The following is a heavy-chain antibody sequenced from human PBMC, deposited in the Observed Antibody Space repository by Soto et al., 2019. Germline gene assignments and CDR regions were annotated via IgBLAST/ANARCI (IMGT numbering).Heavy chain of an antibody. CDR2: SYYSGST. V-gene: IGHV4-59*01. Sequence: PPGKGLEWIGYSYYSGSTNYNPSLKSRVTISVDTSKHQFSLKLSSVTAEATAVYYCATYASSGRLDYWGQGTLVTVSS. D-gene: IGHD3-22*01. CDR3: ATYASSGRLDY. J-gene: IGHJ4*02.